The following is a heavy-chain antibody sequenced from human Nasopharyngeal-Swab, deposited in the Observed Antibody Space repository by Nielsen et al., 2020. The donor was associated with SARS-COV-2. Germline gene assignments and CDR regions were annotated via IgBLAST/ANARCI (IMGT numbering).Heavy chain of an antibody. D-gene: IGHD2-21*01. CDR3: AKAPYLRGLDV. Sequence: GESLKISCAASGFTFSSYAMSWVRQAPGKGLEWVSIISGSGDTAYYADSVNDRFTISRDNSKNTLYQQMNSLRVEDTALYYCAKAPYLRGLDVWGQGTTVTVSS. J-gene: IGHJ6*02. CDR1: GFTFSSYA. CDR2: ISGSGDTA. V-gene: IGHV3-23*01.